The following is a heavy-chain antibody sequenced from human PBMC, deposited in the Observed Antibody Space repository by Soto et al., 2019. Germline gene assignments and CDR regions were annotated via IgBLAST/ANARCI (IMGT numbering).Heavy chain of an antibody. CDR2: VYYSGYT. V-gene: IGHV4-39*01. CDR1: GGSISSSGYY. D-gene: IGHD3-10*01. Sequence: SETLSLTCNVAGGSISSSGYYWGWIRQPPGKGLKWIGTVYYSGYTFYNPSLKSRVTISVDTSKNQFSLKLSSVTAADTAVYYCARGYMVRGVITYYFEYWGQGTVVTVSS. J-gene: IGHJ4*02. CDR3: ARGYMVRGVITYYFEY.